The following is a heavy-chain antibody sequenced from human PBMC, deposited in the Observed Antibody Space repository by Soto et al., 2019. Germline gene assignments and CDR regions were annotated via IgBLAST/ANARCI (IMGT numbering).Heavy chain of an antibody. V-gene: IGHV6-1*01. CDR2: TYYRSKWYN. CDR3: ARDRGRYCSSTSCSHQNWFDP. Sequence: TLSLTCAISGDSVSSNSAAWNWIRQSPSRGLEWLGRTYYRSKWYNDYAVSVKSRITINPDTSKNQFSLQLNSVTPEDTAVYYCARDRGRYCSSTSCSHQNWFDPWGQGTLVTVSS. D-gene: IGHD2-2*01. CDR1: GDSVSSNSAA. J-gene: IGHJ5*02.